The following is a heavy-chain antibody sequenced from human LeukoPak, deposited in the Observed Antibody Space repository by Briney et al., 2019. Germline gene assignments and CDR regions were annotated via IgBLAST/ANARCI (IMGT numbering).Heavy chain of an antibody. CDR3: ARATSWSYYYMDV. CDR1: GGPISTYY. V-gene: IGHV4-59*01. CDR2: SYYTGST. J-gene: IGHJ6*03. Sequence: SETLSLTCTVSGGPISTYYWSWIRQSPGKELEWIGYSYYTGSTSYNPSLKSRVAISVDTSKNQFSLKLSSVTAADTAVYYCARATSWSYYYMDVWAKGTTVTVSS.